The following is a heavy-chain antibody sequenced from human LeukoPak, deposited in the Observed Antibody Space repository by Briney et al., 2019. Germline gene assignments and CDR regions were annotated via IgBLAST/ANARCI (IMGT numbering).Heavy chain of an antibody. D-gene: IGHD2-15*01. CDR2: ISYDGSNK. CDR3: ARHNCSGGSCYLGGWFDP. CDR1: GFTFSSYA. V-gene: IGHV3-30*04. Sequence: PGGSLRLSCAASGFTFSSYAMHWVRQAPGKGLEWVAVISYDGSNKYYADSVKGRFTISRDNSKNTLYLQMNSLRAEDTAVYYCARHNCSGGSCYLGGWFDPWGKGTTVTISS. J-gene: IGHJ6*04.